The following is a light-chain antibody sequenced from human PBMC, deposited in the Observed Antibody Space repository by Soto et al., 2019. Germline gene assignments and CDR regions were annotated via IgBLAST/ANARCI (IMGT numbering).Light chain of an antibody. V-gene: IGLV2-14*01. J-gene: IGLJ1*01. CDR3: AAWDDSLREV. Sequence: QSVLTQPASVSGSPGQSITVSYTGTSSDVGVYTHVAWYQQHPGKVPKLVIYEVTNRPSGVPDRFSGSKSGTSASLAISGLQSGDEADYYCAAWDDSLREVFGTGTKVTVL. CDR1: SSDVGVYTH. CDR2: EVT.